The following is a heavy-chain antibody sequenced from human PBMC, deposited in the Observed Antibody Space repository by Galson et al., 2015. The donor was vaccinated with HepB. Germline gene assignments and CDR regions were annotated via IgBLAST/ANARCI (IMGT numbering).Heavy chain of an antibody. CDR2: ISYDGSNK. CDR3: ARVFLRFTSSPIDY. V-gene: IGHV3-30*04. Sequence: SLRLSCAASGFTFSSYAMHWVRQAPGKGLEWVAVISYDGSNKYYADSVKGRFTISRDNSKNTLYLQMNSLRAEDTAVYYCARVFLRFTSSPIDYWGQGTLVTVSS. D-gene: IGHD5/OR15-5a*01. J-gene: IGHJ4*02. CDR1: GFTFSSYA.